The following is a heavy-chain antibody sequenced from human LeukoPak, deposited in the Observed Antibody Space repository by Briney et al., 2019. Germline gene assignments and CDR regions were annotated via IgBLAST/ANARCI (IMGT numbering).Heavy chain of an antibody. J-gene: IGHJ5*02. CDR3: AADHDYSLSYDSYGPLDA. CDR1: GFTFSSSA. Sequence: SVKVSCKASGFTFSSSAVQWVRPASGQRFEWIGWIGVGSGNTNYAERFQDRVTITRDMSTSTTCMELSSLRSEDTAVYYCAADHDYSLSYDSYGPLDAWGQGTLVTVSS. D-gene: IGHD4-11*01. CDR2: IGVGSGNT. V-gene: IGHV1-58*01.